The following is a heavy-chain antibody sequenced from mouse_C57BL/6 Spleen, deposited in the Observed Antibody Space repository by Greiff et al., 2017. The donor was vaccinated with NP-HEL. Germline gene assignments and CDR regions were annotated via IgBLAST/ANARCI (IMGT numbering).Heavy chain of an antibody. J-gene: IGHJ2*01. CDR3: AREGLLRFDY. CDR1: GYTFTSYW. Sequence: VQLQQPGAELVRPGSSVKLSCKASGYTFTSYWMDWVKQRPGQGLEWIGNIYPSDSETHYNQKFKDKATLTVDKSSSTAYMQLSSLTSEDSAVYYCAREGLLRFDYWGQGTTLTVSS. D-gene: IGHD1-1*01. V-gene: IGHV1-61*01. CDR2: IYPSDSET.